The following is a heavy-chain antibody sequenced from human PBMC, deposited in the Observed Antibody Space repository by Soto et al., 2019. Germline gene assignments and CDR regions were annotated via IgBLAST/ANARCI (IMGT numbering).Heavy chain of an antibody. CDR1: VYTFTTFC. D-gene: IGHD3-16*01. CDR3: ARGGTPIDY. J-gene: IGHJ4*02. Sequence: QVQLVQSGAEVTKTGASVKVSCKASVYTFTTFCISWVRQAPGQGLVWMGLISDYNGNTNYAQNFQCKVTMTAGTATRTAYLELRSLRSDDTAVYYCARGGTPIDYGGQGTVGTVSS. V-gene: IGHV1-18*01. CDR2: ISDYNGNT.